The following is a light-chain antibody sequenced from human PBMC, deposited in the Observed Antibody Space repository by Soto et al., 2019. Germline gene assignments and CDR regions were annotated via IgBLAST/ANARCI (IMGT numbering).Light chain of an antibody. CDR2: DAS. J-gene: IGKJ2*01. CDR1: QSISSW. V-gene: IGKV1-5*01. CDR3: QQYNSYSYT. Sequence: DIQMTQSPSTLSASVGDRVTITCRASQSISSWLAWYQQKPGKAPKFLIYDASSLESGVPSRFSGSGSGTEFTLTISSLQPDDLATYYCQQYNSYSYTFGQGTKLEIK.